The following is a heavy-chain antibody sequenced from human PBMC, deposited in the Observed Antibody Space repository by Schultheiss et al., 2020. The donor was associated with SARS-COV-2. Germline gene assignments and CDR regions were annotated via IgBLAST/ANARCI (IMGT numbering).Heavy chain of an antibody. CDR1: GFMFSSYG. CDR3: ARYMISFGGIIVSGFDY. CDR2: ISSSTGYI. J-gene: IGHJ4*02. V-gene: IGHV3-21*01. D-gene: IGHD3-16*02. Sequence: GGSLRLSCAASGFMFSSYGMIWVRQAPGKGLEWVSSISSSTGYIFYADSVKGRFTIYRDNAKNSLYLQMNSLRAEDTAVYYCARYMISFGGIIVSGFDYWGQGALVTVSS.